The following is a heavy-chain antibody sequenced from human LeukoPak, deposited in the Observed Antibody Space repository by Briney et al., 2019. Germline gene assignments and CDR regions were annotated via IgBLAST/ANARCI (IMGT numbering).Heavy chain of an antibody. V-gene: IGHV1-46*01. Sequence: ASVKVSCKASGYIFSNYYMHWVRQAPGQGLEWMGLVNPSGRSTSYPQKFQGRVAMTSDTSTSTVYMELSSLRSEDTAVYYCARGPSGVFDIWGQGTMATVSS. J-gene: IGHJ3*02. D-gene: IGHD3-10*01. CDR3: ARGPSGVFDI. CDR2: VNPSGRST. CDR1: GYIFSNYY.